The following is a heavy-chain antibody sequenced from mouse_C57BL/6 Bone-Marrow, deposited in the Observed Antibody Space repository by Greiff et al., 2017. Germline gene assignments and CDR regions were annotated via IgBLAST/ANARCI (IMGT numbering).Heavy chain of an antibody. CDR2: IYPRSGNT. V-gene: IGHV1-81*01. Sequence: QVQLQQSGAELARPGASVKLSCKASGYTFTSYGISWVKQRTGQGLEWIGAIYPRSGNTYYNEKFKGKATLTADKSSSTAYMELRSLTSEDSAVYFCARLLYYFDYWGQGTTLTVSS. J-gene: IGHJ2*01. CDR3: ARLLYYFDY. CDR1: GYTFTSYG.